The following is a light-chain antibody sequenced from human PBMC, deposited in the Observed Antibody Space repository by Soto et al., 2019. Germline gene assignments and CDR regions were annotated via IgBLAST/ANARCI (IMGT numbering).Light chain of an antibody. J-gene: IGLJ2*01. V-gene: IGLV1-40*01. Sequence: QSVLTQPPSVSGSPGQRVTISCTGSSSNIGAGYDVHWYQQLPGTAPKLLIYGNSNRPSGVPDRFSGSKSGTSASLAITGLQGEDVADYYCQSYDSSLSGSVFGGGTKLTVL. CDR3: QSYDSSLSGSV. CDR1: SSNIGAGYD. CDR2: GNS.